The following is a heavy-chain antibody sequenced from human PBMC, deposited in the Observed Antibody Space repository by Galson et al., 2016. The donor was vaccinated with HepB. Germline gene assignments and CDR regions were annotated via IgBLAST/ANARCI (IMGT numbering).Heavy chain of an antibody. CDR2: NSGSGDYT. D-gene: IGHD6-19*01. V-gene: IGHV3-23*01. CDR1: GFTFRNYA. J-gene: IGHJ3*01. CDR3: AKSIASVAGPSNAFDV. Sequence: SLRLSCAASGFTFRNYAMTWVRQAPGKGLEWVSANSGSGDYTDYDGSVRGRFPISRDNSKSTLFLQMDSLRAEDTAIYYCAKSIASVAGPSNAFDVWGQGTMVTVSS.